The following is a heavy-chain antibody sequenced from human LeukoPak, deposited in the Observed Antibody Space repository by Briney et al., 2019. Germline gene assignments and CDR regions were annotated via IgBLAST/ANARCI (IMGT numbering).Heavy chain of an antibody. CDR2: TYSGGTT. CDR3: AKEGGLGYCSTTSCAFAH. Sequence: PGGSLRLSCAGSGFSVSDNYMTWVRQAPGKGQEWVSVTYSGGTTYYADSVEGRFTISRDNSKNTLYLQMNSLRTEDTAVYYCAKEGGLGYCSTTSCAFAHWGRGTLVTVSS. V-gene: IGHV3-53*01. J-gene: IGHJ4*02. CDR1: GFSVSDNY. D-gene: IGHD2-2*01.